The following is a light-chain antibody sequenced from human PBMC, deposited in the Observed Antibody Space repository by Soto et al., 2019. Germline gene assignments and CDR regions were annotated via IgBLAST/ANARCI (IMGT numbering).Light chain of an antibody. V-gene: IGKV1-5*03. CDR1: RTISDW. J-gene: IGKJ2*01. CDR3: QQYNTFSFT. CDR2: RAF. Sequence: DIQMTQSPSTLSASIGDRVTITCRASRTISDWMAWYQQRPGKAPKLLIYRAFRLECGVPRRFSGIASGTEFTLTISGLQPDDFVTDDCQQYNTFSFTFGQGTRLEIK.